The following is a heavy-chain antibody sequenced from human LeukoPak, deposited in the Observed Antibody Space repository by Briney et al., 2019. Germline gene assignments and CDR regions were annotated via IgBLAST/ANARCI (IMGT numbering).Heavy chain of an antibody. D-gene: IGHD6-19*01. CDR1: RGSFRGYY. Sequence: SETLSLTCAVYRGSFRGYYWTWIRQSPGKGLEWIGEINHSGSTNYNPSLKSRVSISMDTSKNQLSLALSSVTVADTAVYYCARNPCSDWLCWFDPWGQGTLVTVSS. CDR3: ARNPCSDWLCWFDP. CDR2: INHSGST. J-gene: IGHJ5*02. V-gene: IGHV4-34*01.